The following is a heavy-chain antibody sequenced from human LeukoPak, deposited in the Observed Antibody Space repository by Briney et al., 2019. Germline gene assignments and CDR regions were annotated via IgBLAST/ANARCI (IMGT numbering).Heavy chain of an antibody. V-gene: IGHV3-21*04. Sequence: GGSLRLSCAASGFTFSSYSMNWVRQAPGKGLEWVSSISSSSSYIYYADSVKGRFTISRDNSKNTLYLQMNSLRAQDTAVYYCARDRRDYDSSGYYKNNYWYFDLWGRGTLVTVSS. CDR2: ISSSSSYI. CDR1: GFTFSSYS. CDR3: ARDRRDYDSSGYYKNNYWYFDL. J-gene: IGHJ2*01. D-gene: IGHD3-22*01.